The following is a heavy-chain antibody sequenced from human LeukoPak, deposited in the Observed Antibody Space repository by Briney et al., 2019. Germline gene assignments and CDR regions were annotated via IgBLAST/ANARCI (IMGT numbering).Heavy chain of an antibody. CDR3: ARDAHTYYYDTSGYYFEY. V-gene: IGHV4-38-2*02. CDR2: IYHTGGT. CDR1: GYSISNSYY. Sequence: SQTLSLTCAAPGYSISNSYYWGWIRQPPGKYLELIRSIYHTGGTYYNPSLKSRVTISIDTSKNQFSLNLSSVTAADTAVYYCARDAHTYYYDTSGYYFEYWGQGALVTVSS. J-gene: IGHJ4*02. D-gene: IGHD3-22*01.